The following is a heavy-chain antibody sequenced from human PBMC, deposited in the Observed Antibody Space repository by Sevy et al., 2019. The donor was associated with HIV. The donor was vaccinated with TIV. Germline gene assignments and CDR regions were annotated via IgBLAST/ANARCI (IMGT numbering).Heavy chain of an antibody. CDR3: AKDSLKALLIYFQH. V-gene: IGHV3-23*01. Sequence: GGSLRLSCAVSGFSFDSYGMTWVRQAPGKGLEWVSGISGSGTRTYYADSVKGRFTISRDNSKNTLYLQMNSLRAEDTAVYYCAKDSLKALLIYFQHWGQGTLVTVSS. J-gene: IGHJ1*01. CDR1: GFSFDSYG. D-gene: IGHD1-26*01. CDR2: ISGSGTRT.